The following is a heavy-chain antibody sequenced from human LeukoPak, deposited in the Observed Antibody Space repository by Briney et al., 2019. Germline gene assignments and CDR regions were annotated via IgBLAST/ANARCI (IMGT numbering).Heavy chain of an antibody. Sequence: GGSLRLSCVASGFTFSTYAMHWVRQTPGKGLEWVAVILYDGNNKYYADSVKGRFTISRDNSKNTLYLQMNSLRAEDTAVYYCARGRKYSYGTYYYGLDVWGQGTTVTVCS. J-gene: IGHJ6*02. CDR2: ILYDGNNK. V-gene: IGHV3-30-3*01. CDR1: GFTFSTYA. CDR3: ARGRKYSYGTYYYGLDV. D-gene: IGHD5-18*01.